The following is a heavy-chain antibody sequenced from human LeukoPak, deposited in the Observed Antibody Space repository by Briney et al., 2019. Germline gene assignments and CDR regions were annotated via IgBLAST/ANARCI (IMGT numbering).Heavy chain of an antibody. Sequence: SVKVSFKASGGTLSSHAISWVRQAPGQGLEWMGGIIPIFGTTNYAQKFQGRVTISADESTNTAYMELSSLRSEDTAVYYCARDLVPYGSGNSMGDWGQGTLVTVSS. CDR2: IIPIFGTT. V-gene: IGHV1-69*13. CDR1: GGTLSSHA. D-gene: IGHD3-10*01. J-gene: IGHJ4*02. CDR3: ARDLVPYGSGNSMGD.